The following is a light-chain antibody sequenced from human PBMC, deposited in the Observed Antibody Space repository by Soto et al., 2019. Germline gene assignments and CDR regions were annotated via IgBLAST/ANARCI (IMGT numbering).Light chain of an antibody. CDR2: GAS. V-gene: IGKV3-20*01. CDR1: QSVSRSY. J-gene: IGKJ5*01. CDR3: KNFGGTKLN. Sequence: EVLLTQSAFTLSLSPGEGSTLSCRASQSVSRSYIAWYQQRPGQTPSLLIYGASTRATGIPDRFSGSGSGKHLTITISRLEPGDFEVYYCKNFGGTKLNFGQGTRMEIK.